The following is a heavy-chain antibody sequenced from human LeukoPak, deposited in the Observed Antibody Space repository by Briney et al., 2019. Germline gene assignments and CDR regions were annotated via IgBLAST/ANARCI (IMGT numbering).Heavy chain of an antibody. D-gene: IGHD2-2*01. CDR2: ISGSGGST. Sequence: PGGSLRLSCAASGFTFSSYAMSWVRQAPGKGLEWVSAISGSGGSTYYADSVKGRFTISRDNSKNTLYLQMNSLRAEDTAVYYCAKDYCSSTSCQANRDAFDIWGQGAMVTVSS. V-gene: IGHV3-23*01. J-gene: IGHJ3*02. CDR1: GFTFSSYA. CDR3: AKDYCSSTSCQANRDAFDI.